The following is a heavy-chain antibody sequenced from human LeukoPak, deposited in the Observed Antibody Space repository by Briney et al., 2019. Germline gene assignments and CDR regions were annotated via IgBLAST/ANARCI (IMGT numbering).Heavy chain of an antibody. J-gene: IGHJ4*02. Sequence: ASVNVSSNASGYTFSGTGWYLYRLRQAPRQWLQCMGWIYPNNGATAYAQKFQGRVAMTRDTSIPTAYMELSRLRPADTAVYYCARDGPAQMVDFDYWGQGTLVTVSS. CDR1: GYTFSGTGWY. CDR2: IYPNNGAT. V-gene: IGHV1-2*02. D-gene: IGHD3-10*01. CDR3: ARDGPAQMVDFDY.